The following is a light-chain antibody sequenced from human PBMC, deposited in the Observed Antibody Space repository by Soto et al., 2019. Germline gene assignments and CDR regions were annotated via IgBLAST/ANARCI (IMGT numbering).Light chain of an antibody. Sequence: DIQMTQSPSFLSASVGDRVAITCRASQGIRSYLAWYQQKPGRAPKLLMYIASTLQTGVPSRFSGSGSGTEFTLTISSLQPDDFATYYCQHYNSYGTFGQGTKVDIK. CDR3: QHYNSYGT. V-gene: IGKV1-9*01. CDR1: QGIRSY. J-gene: IGKJ1*01. CDR2: IAS.